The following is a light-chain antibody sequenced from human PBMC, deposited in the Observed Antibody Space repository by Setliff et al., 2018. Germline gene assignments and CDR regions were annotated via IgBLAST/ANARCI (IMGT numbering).Light chain of an antibody. V-gene: IGLV2-8*01. CDR1: SADIFDYNY. CDR3: SSYAGFNNFV. J-gene: IGLJ1*01. Sequence: QSVLTQPPSASGSPGQSVTISCTGPSADIFDYNYVSWYQQHPGRAPRLMIYAVSXXPPGVPDRFSGSKSGNTASLTVSGLQAEDEADYYCSSYAGFNNFVFGTGTKVTVL. CDR2: AVS.